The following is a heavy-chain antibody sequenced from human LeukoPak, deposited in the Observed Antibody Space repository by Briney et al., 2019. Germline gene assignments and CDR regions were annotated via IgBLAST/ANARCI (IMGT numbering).Heavy chain of an antibody. CDR3: AREGYYGSGSYST. CDR1: GFTFSSYG. D-gene: IGHD3-10*01. CDR2: IRYDGSNK. V-gene: IGHV3-30*02. Sequence: GGSLRLSCAASGFTFSSYGMHWVRQAPGKGLEWVAFIRYDGSNKYYADSVKGRFTISRDNSKNTLYLQMNSLRAEDTAVYYCAREGYYGSGSYSTWGQGTLVTVSS. J-gene: IGHJ5*02.